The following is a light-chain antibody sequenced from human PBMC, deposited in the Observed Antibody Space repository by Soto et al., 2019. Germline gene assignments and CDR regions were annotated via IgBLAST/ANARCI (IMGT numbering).Light chain of an antibody. J-gene: IGKJ2*01. CDR3: QQYGRSPMFT. CDR2: GAS. Sequence: EIVLTQSPGTLSLSPGERATLFCRASQSVSSNYLAWYQQKPGQAPRLLIYGASRGAAGIPDRFSGSGSGTDFTLTISRLEPEDFAVYFCQQYGRSPMFTLGQGTKLEVK. CDR1: QSVSSNY. V-gene: IGKV3-20*01.